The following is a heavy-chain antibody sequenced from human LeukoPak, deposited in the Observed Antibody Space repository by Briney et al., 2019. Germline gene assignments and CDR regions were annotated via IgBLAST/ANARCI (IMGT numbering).Heavy chain of an antibody. D-gene: IGHD2-2*02. CDR2: IYPGDSDT. V-gene: IGHV5-51*01. Sequence: GESLKISCKGSGYSFTSYWIGWVRQMPGKGLEWMGIIYPGDSDTRYSPSFQGQVTISADKSISTAYLQWSSLKASDTAMYYCARHGTVGYQLLYNPWMFDPWGQGTLVTVSS. J-gene: IGHJ5*02. CDR3: ARHGTVGYQLLYNPWMFDP. CDR1: GYSFTSYW.